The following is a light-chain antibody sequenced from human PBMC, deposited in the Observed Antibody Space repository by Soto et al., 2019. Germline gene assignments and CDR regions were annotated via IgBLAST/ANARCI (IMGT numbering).Light chain of an antibody. CDR1: SSDIGNYNF. Sequence: QSALTQPASVSGSPGQSITISCTGTSSDIGNYNFVSWYQQHPGKVPKLLIYEVSNRPTGISNRFSGSKSVNTASLTISGLQAEDEGDYFCSSYTGSSTSYVFGSGTKLTVL. CDR3: SSYTGSSTSYV. V-gene: IGLV2-14*01. J-gene: IGLJ1*01. CDR2: EVS.